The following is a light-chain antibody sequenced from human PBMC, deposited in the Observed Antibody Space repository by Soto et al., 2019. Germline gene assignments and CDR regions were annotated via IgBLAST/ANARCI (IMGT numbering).Light chain of an antibody. V-gene: IGKV3-15*01. CDR1: QSVSTN. CDR3: QHYNNWPLT. J-gene: IGKJ4*01. CDR2: GAS. Sequence: EIVMPQSPATLSVSPGERATLSCRASQSVSTNLAWYQQKPGQAPRLLIYGASTRAAGIPVRFSGSESGTEFTLTISSLLSEDFAVYYCQHYNNWPLTFGGGTKVEIK.